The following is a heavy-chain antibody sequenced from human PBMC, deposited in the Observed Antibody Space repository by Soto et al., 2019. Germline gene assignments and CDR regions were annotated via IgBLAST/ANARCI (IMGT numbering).Heavy chain of an antibody. D-gene: IGHD4-4*01. Sequence: ASVKVSCKVSGYTLTELSMHWVRQAPGTGLEWMGGFDPEDGETIYAQKFQGRVTMTEDTSTDTAYMELSSLRSEDTAVYYCATKLGDYSNYHRYGMDVWGQGTTVTVSS. CDR3: ATKLGDYSNYHRYGMDV. V-gene: IGHV1-24*01. CDR2: FDPEDGET. J-gene: IGHJ6*02. CDR1: GYTLTELS.